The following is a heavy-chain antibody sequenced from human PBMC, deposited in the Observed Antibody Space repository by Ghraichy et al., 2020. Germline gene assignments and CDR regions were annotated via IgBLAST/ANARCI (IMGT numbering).Heavy chain of an antibody. D-gene: IGHD3-10*01. CDR2: INHSGST. Sequence: GEINHSGSTNYNPSLKSRVTISVDTSKNQFSLKLSSVTAADTAVYYCARGARAHYYGSGSNGYWFDPWG. J-gene: IGHJ5*02. V-gene: IGHV4-34*01. CDR3: ARGARAHYYGSGSNGYWFDP.